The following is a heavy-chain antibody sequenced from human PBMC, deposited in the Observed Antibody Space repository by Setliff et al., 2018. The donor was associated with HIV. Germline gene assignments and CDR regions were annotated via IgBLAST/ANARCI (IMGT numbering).Heavy chain of an antibody. Sequence: TSETLSLTCTVSGGSISSSYWSWIRQPPGKGLEWIGYIYYSGSTNYNPSLKSRVTISVDTSKNQFSLKLSSVTAADTAVYYCARARTPYYYDSSAYYFNYYYMDVWGKVTTVTVSS. CDR3: ARARTPYYYDSSAYYFNYYYMDV. CDR1: GGSISSSY. V-gene: IGHV4-59*01. D-gene: IGHD3-22*01. CDR2: IYYSGST. J-gene: IGHJ6*03.